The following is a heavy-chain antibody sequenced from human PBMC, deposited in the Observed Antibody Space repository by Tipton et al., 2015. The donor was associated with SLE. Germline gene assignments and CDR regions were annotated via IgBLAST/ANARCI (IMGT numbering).Heavy chain of an antibody. J-gene: IGHJ3*02. D-gene: IGHD3-3*01. CDR2: IYYSGST. Sequence: TLSLTCTVSGGSISSSSYYWGWIRQPPGKGLEWIGSIYYSGSTYYNPSLQSRVTISVDTSKNQFSLRLSSVTAADTAVYYCARGKDYDFWSGYYRRDAIDIWGQGTMVTVSS. CDR1: GGSISSSSYY. V-gene: IGHV4-39*07. CDR3: ARGKDYDFWSGYYRRDAIDI.